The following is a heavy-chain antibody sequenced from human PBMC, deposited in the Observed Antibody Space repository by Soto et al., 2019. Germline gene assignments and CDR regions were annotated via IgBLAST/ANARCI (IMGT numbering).Heavy chain of an antibody. CDR1: GFTFSNYA. CDR3: ARSMPQLAPFDY. J-gene: IGHJ4*02. CDR2: ISGSGGST. D-gene: IGHD2-2*01. Sequence: GSLRLSCAGSGFTFSNYAMSWVRQAPGKGLEWVSTISGSGGSTYYADSVKGRFTISRDNSKNTPYLQMNSLRAEDTAVYYCARSMPQLAPFDYWGQGTLVTVSS. V-gene: IGHV3-23*01.